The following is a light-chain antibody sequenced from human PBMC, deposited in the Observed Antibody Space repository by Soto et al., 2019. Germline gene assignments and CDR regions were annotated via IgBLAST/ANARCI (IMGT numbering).Light chain of an antibody. CDR3: QKYDSATLT. J-gene: IGKJ4*01. CDR1: QDIGHS. Sequence: DIQMTQSPSSLSASVGDRVTFTCRASQDIGHSLAWYQQKQGKPIQLLIYGASTLHSGVPSRFSGSVSGTDGTITISSLQQEDGSTYYGQKYDSATLTFGGGTKVDIK. CDR2: GAS. V-gene: IGKV1-27*01.